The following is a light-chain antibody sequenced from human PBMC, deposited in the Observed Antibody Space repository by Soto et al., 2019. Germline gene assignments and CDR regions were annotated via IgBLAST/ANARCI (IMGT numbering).Light chain of an antibody. CDR1: QSVSSN. CDR2: GAS. J-gene: IGKJ4*01. Sequence: EIVMTQSPATLSVSPGERATLSCRASQSVSSNLAWYQQKPGQAPRLLIYGASTRATGIPARFSGSGSGTEFTLTISSLQSEDFAVYYCQQYNNRPVFGGGTKVEIK. V-gene: IGKV3-15*01. CDR3: QQYNNRPV.